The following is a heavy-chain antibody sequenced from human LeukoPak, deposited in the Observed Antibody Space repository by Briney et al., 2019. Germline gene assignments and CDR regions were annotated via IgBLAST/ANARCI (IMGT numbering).Heavy chain of an antibody. CDR1: GGSFSSHY. CDR3: ATIKRGNPFGYFDF. J-gene: IGHJ4*02. D-gene: IGHD3-16*01. V-gene: IGHV4-59*11. Sequence: SETLSLTCTVSGGSFSSHYWGWIRQSPGKGLECIAYMLDSVTSKDSPSLKGRLTLSADTSKNQVSLRLSYVTAADTAVYYCATIKRGNPFGYFDFWGQGILVTVSS. CDR2: MLDSVTS.